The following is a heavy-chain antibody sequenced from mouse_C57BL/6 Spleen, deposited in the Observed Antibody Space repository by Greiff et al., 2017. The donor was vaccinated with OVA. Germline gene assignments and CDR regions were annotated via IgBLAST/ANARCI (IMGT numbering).Heavy chain of an antibody. CDR2: IYPGDGDT. V-gene: IGHV1-82*01. Sequence: QVQLKESGPELVKPGASVKISCKASGYAFSSSWMNWVKQRPGKGLEWIGRIYPGDGDTNYNGKFKGKATLTADKSSSTAYMQLSSLTSEDSAVYFCARGVVDYWGQGTTLTVSS. D-gene: IGHD1-1*02. CDR3: ARGVVDY. J-gene: IGHJ2*01. CDR1: GYAFSSSW.